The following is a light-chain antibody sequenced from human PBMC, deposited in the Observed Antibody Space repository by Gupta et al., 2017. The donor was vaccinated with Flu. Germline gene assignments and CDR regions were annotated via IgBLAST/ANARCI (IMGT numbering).Light chain of an antibody. CDR3: SSCTSSTTLV. V-gene: IGLV2-14*01. J-gene: IGLJ2*01. CDR2: DVT. Sequence: TSSDIGSYEYVSWYQQHPGKAPQLLIYDVTNRPSGVSTRFSGSKSGDTASLTISGLQAEDEADYYCSSCTSSTTLVFGGGTRLTVL. CDR1: SSDIGSYEY.